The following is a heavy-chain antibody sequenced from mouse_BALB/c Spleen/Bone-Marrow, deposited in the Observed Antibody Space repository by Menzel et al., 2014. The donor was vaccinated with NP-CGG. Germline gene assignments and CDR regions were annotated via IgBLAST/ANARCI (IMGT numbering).Heavy chain of an antibody. Sequence: EVKVVESGGGLVKPGGSPKLSCAASGFGFSSSDMSWVRQTPEKRLEWVAYISSGGGSTYYPDTVKGRFTISRDNAKNTLYLQMSSLKSEDTAMYYCATHYYGRFDYWGQGTTLTVSS. V-gene: IGHV5-12-1*01. CDR1: GFGFSSSD. J-gene: IGHJ2*01. D-gene: IGHD1-2*01. CDR3: ATHYYGRFDY. CDR2: ISSGGGST.